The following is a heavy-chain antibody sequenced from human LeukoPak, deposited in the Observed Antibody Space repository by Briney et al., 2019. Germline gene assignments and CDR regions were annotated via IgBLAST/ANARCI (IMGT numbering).Heavy chain of an antibody. CDR1: GYTFATYG. V-gene: IGHV1-18*01. CDR3: ASYHGSGDYWYPPIDP. CDR2: DSPYNGDT. Sequence: ASVKVSCKASGYTFATYGISWVRQAPGQGLEWMAWDSPYNGDTNYAQKFQGRVTLTTDTSTSTAYMELRNLRSDDTAVYCCASYHGSGDYWYPPIDPWGQGTLVTVSS. D-gene: IGHD3-10*01. J-gene: IGHJ5*02.